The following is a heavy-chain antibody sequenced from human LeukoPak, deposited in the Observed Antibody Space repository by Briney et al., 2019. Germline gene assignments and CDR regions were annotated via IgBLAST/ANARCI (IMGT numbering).Heavy chain of an antibody. Sequence: GGSLRLSCAASGFTFSSYNMNWVRQAPGKGLEWVSSISSSSSYIYYADSVKGRFTISRDNAKNSLYLQMNSLRAEDTAVYYCARVGYSYGYPQYYYGMDVWGQGTTVTVSS. CDR3: ARVGYSYGYPQYYYGMDV. CDR1: GFTFSSYN. D-gene: IGHD5-18*01. J-gene: IGHJ6*02. CDR2: ISSSSSYI. V-gene: IGHV3-21*01.